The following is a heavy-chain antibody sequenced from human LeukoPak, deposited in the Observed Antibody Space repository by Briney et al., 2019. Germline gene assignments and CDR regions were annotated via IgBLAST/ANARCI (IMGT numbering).Heavy chain of an antibody. CDR3: ARRAGDYSHPYDY. CDR1: GFTFSSYG. D-gene: IGHD3-22*01. V-gene: IGHV3-23*01. CDR2: MSRSGAST. Sequence: GGTLRPSCAASGFTFSSYGMSWVRQAPGKGLEWVSAMSRSGASTYYADSVKGRFTISRDSSKNTLYLQMNSLRAEDTAVYYCARRAGDYSHPYDYWGQGTLVTVSS. J-gene: IGHJ4*02.